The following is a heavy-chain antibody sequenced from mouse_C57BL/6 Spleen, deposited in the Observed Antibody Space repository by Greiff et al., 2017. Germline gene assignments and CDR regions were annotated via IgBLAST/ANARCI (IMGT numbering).Heavy chain of an antibody. J-gene: IGHJ3*01. CDR2: INPGSGGT. Sequence: QVQLKESGAELVRPGTSVKVSCKASGYAFTNYLIEWVKRRPGQGLEWIGVINPGSGGTNYNEKFKGKATLTADKSSSTAYMQLSSLTSEDSAVYFCARHDYDAWFAYWGQGTLVTVSA. CDR3: ARHDYDAWFAY. CDR1: GYAFTNYL. D-gene: IGHD2-4*01. V-gene: IGHV1-54*01.